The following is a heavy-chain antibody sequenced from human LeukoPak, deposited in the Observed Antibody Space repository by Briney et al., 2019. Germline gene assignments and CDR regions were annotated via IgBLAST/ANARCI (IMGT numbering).Heavy chain of an antibody. CDR3: ARDEGIVVVTAQPHYYYYGMDV. D-gene: IGHD2-21*02. J-gene: IGHJ6*02. CDR1: GYTFTSYG. V-gene: IGHV1-18*01. Sequence: GASVKVSCKASGYTFTSYGISWERQAPGQGLEWMGWISAYNGNTNYAQKLQGRVTMTTDTSTSTAYMELRSLRSDDTAGYYCARDEGIVVVTAQPHYYYYGMDVWGQGTTVTVSS. CDR2: ISAYNGNT.